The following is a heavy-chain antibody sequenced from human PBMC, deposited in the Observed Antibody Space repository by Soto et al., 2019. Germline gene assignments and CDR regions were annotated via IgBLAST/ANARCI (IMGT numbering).Heavy chain of an antibody. V-gene: IGHV3-7*03. CDR1: DFTFRNYW. J-gene: IGHJ4*02. CDR3: FGGNGGPQ. D-gene: IGHD3-16*01. CDR2: ISPDGGTT. Sequence: EVQLVESGGDLVQPGGSLRLSCATSDFTFRNYWLNWVRQAPGKGLEWMANISPDGGTTNYVDSVKGRFTVSIDNVRNSVSLQMNSLRVEDTAVYFCFGGNGGPQWGQGTLVTVSS.